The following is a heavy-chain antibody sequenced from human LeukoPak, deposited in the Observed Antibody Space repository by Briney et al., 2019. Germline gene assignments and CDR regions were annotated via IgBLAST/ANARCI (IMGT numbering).Heavy chain of an antibody. J-gene: IGHJ5*02. V-gene: IGHV4-39*01. D-gene: IGHD6-19*01. CDR3: ARHAAVEGSSGWSPLWWFDP. CDR2: IYYSGST. CDR1: GASISSGTYY. Sequence: SETLSLTCTVSGASISSGTYYWAWIRQPPGKGLEWIGDIYYSGSTSYNPPLESRVTISVDTSKSQFSLKLSSVTAADTAVYYCARHAAVEGSSGWSPLWWFDPWGQGTLVTVSS.